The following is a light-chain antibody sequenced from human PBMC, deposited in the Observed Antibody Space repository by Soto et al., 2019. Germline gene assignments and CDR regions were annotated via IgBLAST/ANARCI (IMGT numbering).Light chain of an antibody. J-gene: IGKJ1*01. CDR2: GAS. CDR3: HQYNNWPPWT. V-gene: IGKV3-15*01. Sequence: EIVLTQSPGTLSLSPGERATLSCRASQTFSNSFLSWFQQIPGQAPRLLIYGASTRATGIPARFSGSGSGTEFTLTISSLQSEDYAVYYCHQYNNWPPWTFGQGTKVDI. CDR1: QTFSNS.